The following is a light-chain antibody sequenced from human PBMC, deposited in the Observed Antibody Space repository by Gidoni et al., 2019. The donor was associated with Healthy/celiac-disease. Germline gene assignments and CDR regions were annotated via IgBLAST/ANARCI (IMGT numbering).Light chain of an antibody. Sequence: VSTQSSGTLSLSPGERATLSRRASQSVSSSYLAWYQQKPGQAPRLLISGASTRATGIPDRFSGSGSGTDFTLTISRLETEDFAVYYCQQYGSSPPRTFGQGTKVEIK. CDR3: QQYGSSPPRT. J-gene: IGKJ1*01. CDR1: QSVSSSY. V-gene: IGKV3-20*01. CDR2: GAS.